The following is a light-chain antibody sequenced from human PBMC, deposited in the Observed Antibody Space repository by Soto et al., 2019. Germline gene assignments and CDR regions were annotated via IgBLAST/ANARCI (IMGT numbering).Light chain of an antibody. CDR1: SRDVGGYKY. CDR2: DVS. Sequence: QSVLTQPASVSGSPGQSLTLSCTGTSRDVGGYKYVSWYQQHPGKAPKLMIYDVSNRPSGVSNRFSGPKYDHPASLIFSGLQPGFEADYYCSSYKSSYTYVFVPGTKVTVL. V-gene: IGLV2-14*01. J-gene: IGLJ1*01. CDR3: SSYKSSYTYV.